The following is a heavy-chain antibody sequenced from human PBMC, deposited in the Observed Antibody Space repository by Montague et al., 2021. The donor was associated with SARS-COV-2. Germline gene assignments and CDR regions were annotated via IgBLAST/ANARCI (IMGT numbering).Heavy chain of an antibody. CDR2: IHNSGTT. CDR1: GASVNASY. J-gene: IGHJ5*02. V-gene: IGHV4-59*02. Sequence: SETLSLTCAVSGASVNASYWSWIRQPPGQGLEWIGYIHNSGTTNYEPSLRRRITMSVDTSKNEFSLRLRSVTAADTAVYYCARNRGGYDLGVYNWFDPWGQGTLVTVSS. D-gene: IGHD5-12*01. CDR3: ARNRGGYDLGVYNWFDP.